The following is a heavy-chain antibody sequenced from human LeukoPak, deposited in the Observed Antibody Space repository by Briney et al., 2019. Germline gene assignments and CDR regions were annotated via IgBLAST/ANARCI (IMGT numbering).Heavy chain of an antibody. J-gene: IGHJ4*02. V-gene: IGHV3-30*04. CDR1: GYTFTIYA. CDR3: ARGWGSGNYYDVDY. CDR2: ISYDGTNK. Sequence: GKSLRLSCAPSGYTFTIYAVHWVRQAPGKGLEWVALISYDGTNKYYADSVKGRFTISRDDSNNTVSLQMNFLRPGDTTVYYCARGWGSGNYYDVDYWGQGTLVTVSS. D-gene: IGHD3-22*01.